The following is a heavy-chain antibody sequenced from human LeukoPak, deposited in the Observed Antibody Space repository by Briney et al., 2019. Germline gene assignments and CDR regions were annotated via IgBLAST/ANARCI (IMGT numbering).Heavy chain of an antibody. Sequence: GGSLRLSCAASGFTFSSYAMHWVRQAPGKGLEWVAVISYDGSNKYYADSVKGRFTISRDNSKNTLYLQMNSLRAEDTAVYYCARGSYYYDSSGSPGFDYFDYWGQGTLVTVSS. J-gene: IGHJ4*02. CDR1: GFTFSSYA. V-gene: IGHV3-30*04. D-gene: IGHD3-22*01. CDR3: ARGSYYYDSSGSPGFDYFDY. CDR2: ISYDGSNK.